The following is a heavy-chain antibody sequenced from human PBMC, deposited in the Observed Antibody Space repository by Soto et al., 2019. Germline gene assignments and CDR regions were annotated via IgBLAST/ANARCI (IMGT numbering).Heavy chain of an antibody. CDR3: ARHNGPLYVGYYYDMEV. CDR1: GGSISSSSYY. V-gene: IGHV4-39*01. Sequence: QLQLQESGPGLVKPSETLSLTCTVSGGSISSSSYYWGWIRQPPGKGLEWIGSIYYSGYTYYNPSLKSRVTISVDTSKNQFSLKLRSVTAADTAVYYCARHNGPLYVGYYYDMEVWGQGTTVTVSS. D-gene: IGHD3-16*01. CDR2: IYYSGYT. J-gene: IGHJ6*02.